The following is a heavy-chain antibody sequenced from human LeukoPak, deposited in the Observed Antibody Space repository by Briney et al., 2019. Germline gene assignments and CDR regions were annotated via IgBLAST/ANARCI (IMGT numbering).Heavy chain of an antibody. CDR3: AREREQLDDFDY. CDR2: ISAYNGNT. J-gene: IGHJ4*02. Sequence: ASVKVSCKASGYTFTSYGISWVRPAPGQGLEWMGWISAYNGNTNYAQKLQGRVTMTTDKSMSRVYMELRSLRADDTAVYYCAREREQLDDFDYWGQGTLVTVSS. D-gene: IGHD6-6*01. CDR1: GYTFTSYG. V-gene: IGHV1-18*01.